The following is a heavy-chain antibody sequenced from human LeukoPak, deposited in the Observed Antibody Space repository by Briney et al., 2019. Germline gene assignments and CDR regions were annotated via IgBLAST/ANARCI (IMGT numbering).Heavy chain of an antibody. CDR3: ARLKGEMITIRPYYHYYMDV. CDR1: GVSISTYY. J-gene: IGHJ6*03. Sequence: SETLSLTCTVSGVSISTYYWTWISQPPGKGLEWLGYLYYNGNTKYNPSLQSRVTISINTSKNQFSLNLTSVTAADTAVYYCARLKGEMITIRPYYHYYMDVWARGPRSPSP. V-gene: IGHV4-59*12. D-gene: IGHD3-16*01. CDR2: LYYNGNT.